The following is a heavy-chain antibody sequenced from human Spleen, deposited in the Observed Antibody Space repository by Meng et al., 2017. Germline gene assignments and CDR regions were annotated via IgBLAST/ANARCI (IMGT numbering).Heavy chain of an antibody. D-gene: IGHD4-11*01. CDR2: INHSGST. CDR3: ARGPTTMAHDFDY. V-gene: IGHV4-39*02. Sequence: SETLSLTCTVSGGSISITNYYWGWIRQPPGKGLEWIGEINHSGSTNYNPSLESRATISVDTSQNNLSLKLSSVTAADSAVYYCARGPTTMAHDFDYWGQGTLVTVSS. J-gene: IGHJ4*02. CDR1: GGSISITNYY.